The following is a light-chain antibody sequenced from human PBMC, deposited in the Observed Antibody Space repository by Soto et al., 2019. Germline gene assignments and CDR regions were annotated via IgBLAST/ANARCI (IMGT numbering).Light chain of an antibody. CDR3: SSYAGSNNLV. CDR2: EVS. V-gene: IGLV2-8*01. CDR1: SSDVGGCNY. Sequence: QSALTKPPSASGSPGQSVTISCTGTSSDVGGCNYVSWYQQHPGKAPKHMIYEVSKPPSGVPDRFSGSKSGNTASLTVSGLQAEDEADYYCSSYAGSNNLVFGGGTKVTVL. J-gene: IGLJ2*01.